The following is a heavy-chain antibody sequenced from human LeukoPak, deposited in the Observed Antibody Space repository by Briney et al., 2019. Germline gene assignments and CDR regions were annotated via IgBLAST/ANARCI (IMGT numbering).Heavy chain of an antibody. V-gene: IGHV3-64D*06. D-gene: IGHD6-13*01. CDR3: LAAAGTVV. CDR1: GFTFSSYS. J-gene: IGHJ4*02. CDR2: ISSNGGST. Sequence: PGGSLRLSCAASGFTFSSYSMNWVRQAPGKGLEYVSAISSNGGSTYYADSVKGRFTISRDNSKNTLYLQMSSLRAEDTAVYYALAAAGTVVWGQGTLVTVSS.